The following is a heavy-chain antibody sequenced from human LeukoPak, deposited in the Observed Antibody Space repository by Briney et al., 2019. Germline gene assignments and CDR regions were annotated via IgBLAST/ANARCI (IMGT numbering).Heavy chain of an antibody. J-gene: IGHJ3*02. V-gene: IGHV4-39*01. D-gene: IGHD3-3*01. Sequence: SETLSLTCTVSGGSISSSSYYWGWIRQPPGKGLEWIGSIYYSGSTYYNPSLKSRVTISVDTSKNQFSLKLSSVTAADTAVYYCAMATEGPRITIFGVVMGSDAFDIWGQGTMVTVSS. CDR1: GGSISSSSYY. CDR2: IYYSGST. CDR3: AMATEGPRITIFGVVMGSDAFDI.